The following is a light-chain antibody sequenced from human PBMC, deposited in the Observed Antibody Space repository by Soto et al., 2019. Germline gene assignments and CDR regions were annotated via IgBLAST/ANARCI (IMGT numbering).Light chain of an antibody. J-gene: IGKJ2*01. V-gene: IGKV3-15*01. CDR3: QQCDNWPRT. Sequence: EIVMTQSPATLSVSPGERVTLSCRASQSVGNNLAWYQQKTGQVPRLLIHGASTRATGIPARFSGSGSGTEFTLTISSLQSEDFAVYYCQQCDNWPRTFGQGTEVDIK. CDR2: GAS. CDR1: QSVGNN.